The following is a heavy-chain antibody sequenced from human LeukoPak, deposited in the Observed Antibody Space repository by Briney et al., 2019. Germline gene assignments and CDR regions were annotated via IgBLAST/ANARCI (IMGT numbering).Heavy chain of an antibody. D-gene: IGHD6-19*01. CDR2: ISASGGT. J-gene: IGHJ5*01. Sequence: PAETLSLTCTVSGGSISTYYWSWIRQSPGKGLEWIADISASGGTNYNPSLESRVTVSIDSSKNQFSLKLSSVTAADTAVFYCARSPHNSAWSEKWFDRWGQRSLVSVSS. CDR1: GGSISTYY. CDR3: ARSPHNSAWSEKWFDR. V-gene: IGHV4-4*08.